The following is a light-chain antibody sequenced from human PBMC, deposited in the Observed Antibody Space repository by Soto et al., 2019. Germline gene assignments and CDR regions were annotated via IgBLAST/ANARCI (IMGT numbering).Light chain of an antibody. CDR3: QQCNNWPFT. J-gene: IGKJ3*01. Sequence: EIVMTQSPATLSVSPGERATLSCRASQSVSSNLAWYQQKPGQAPRLLIYGASTRATGIPASFIGNGSGTEFTLTASSLQPEDFAVYYCQQCNNWPFTFGPGTKVDIK. CDR1: QSVSSN. V-gene: IGKV3-15*01. CDR2: GAS.